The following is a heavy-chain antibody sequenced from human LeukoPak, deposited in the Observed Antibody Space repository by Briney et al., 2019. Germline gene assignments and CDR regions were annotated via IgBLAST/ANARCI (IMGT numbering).Heavy chain of an antibody. CDR3: ARVRPTGFGYMDV. D-gene: IGHD1-14*01. CDR1: GYLISSDYY. Sequence: PSETLSLIRTVSGYLISSDYYWGWIRQPPVKGLEWIGNIYQSGNTYYNPSLESRVTISVDTSKNQFSLRLNSVTAADTAVYYCARVRPTGFGYMDVWGKGTSVTVSS. J-gene: IGHJ6*03. CDR2: IYQSGNT. V-gene: IGHV4-38-2*02.